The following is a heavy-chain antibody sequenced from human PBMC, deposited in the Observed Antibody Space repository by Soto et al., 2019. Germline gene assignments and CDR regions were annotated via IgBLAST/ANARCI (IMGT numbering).Heavy chain of an antibody. D-gene: IGHD3-10*01. CDR2: IYYSGST. CDR3: ARETYYYGSGFDY. Sequence: QVQLQESGPGLVKPSQTLSLTCTVSGGSISSGGYYWSWIRQHPGKGLEWIGYIYYSGSTYYNPSLKIRVTILVDTSKNQFSLKRSYVTAADTAVYYCARETYYYGSGFDYWGQGTLVTVSS. J-gene: IGHJ4*02. V-gene: IGHV4-31*03. CDR1: GGSISSGGYY.